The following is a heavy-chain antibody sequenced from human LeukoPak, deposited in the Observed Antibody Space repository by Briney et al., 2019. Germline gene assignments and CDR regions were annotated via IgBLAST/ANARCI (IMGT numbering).Heavy chain of an antibody. CDR1: GYSFSGHY. Sequence: ASVKVSCKASGYSFSGHYMDWVRQAPGQGLEWVGWINPDSGDTNYAQKFQGRVTMTRDTSISTAYMELSSLRSDDTAVYYCARGGTLAGHCYFDLGGRGTQVAVSS. CDR2: INPDSGDT. D-gene: IGHD6-19*01. V-gene: IGHV1-2*02. CDR3: ARGGTLAGHCYFDL. J-gene: IGHJ2*01.